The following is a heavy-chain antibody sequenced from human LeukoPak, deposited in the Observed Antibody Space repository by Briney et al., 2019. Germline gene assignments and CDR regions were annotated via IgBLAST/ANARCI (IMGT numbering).Heavy chain of an antibody. J-gene: IGHJ3*02. CDR1: GFTFTMFS. CDR3: AKAVVGSAFDI. D-gene: IGHD2-15*01. CDR2: IRGRSDTT. V-gene: IGHV3-48*04. Sequence: GGSLRLSCAASGFTFTMFSMNWLRQAPGKGLEWIAFIRGRSDTTYYADSVQGRFTISRDNAKNSLYLQMNSLRAEDTALYYCAKAVVGSAFDIWGQGTMVTVSS.